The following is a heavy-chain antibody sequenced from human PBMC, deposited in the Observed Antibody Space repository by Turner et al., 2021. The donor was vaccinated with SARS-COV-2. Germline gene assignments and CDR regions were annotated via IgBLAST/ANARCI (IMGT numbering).Heavy chain of an antibody. V-gene: IGHV4-39*01. Sequence: QLQLQESGPGLVKPSETLSLSCTVSGCSISSSSYYWGWIRQPPGKGLEWIGSIYYSGSNYYNPYLKSRVTISVDTSKNQFSLKLSSVTAADTAVYYCAPSPITMVRGVITFGWFDPWGQGTLVTVSS. CDR2: IYYSGSN. D-gene: IGHD3-10*01. CDR3: APSPITMVRGVITFGWFDP. J-gene: IGHJ5*02. CDR1: GCSISSSSYY.